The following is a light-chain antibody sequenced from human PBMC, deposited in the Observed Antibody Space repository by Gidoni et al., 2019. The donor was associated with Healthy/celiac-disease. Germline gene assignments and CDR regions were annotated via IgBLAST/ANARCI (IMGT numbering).Light chain of an antibody. CDR1: QSVSSSY. CDR2: GAS. Sequence: DIVLTQSQGTLSLSPGERATLSCSASQSVSSSYLAWYQQKPGQAPRLLIYGASSRATGIPDRFSGSGSGTDFTLTISRLEPEDFAVYYCQQYGSSPLYTFGPGTKVDIK. J-gene: IGKJ3*01. V-gene: IGKV3-20*01. CDR3: QQYGSSPLYT.